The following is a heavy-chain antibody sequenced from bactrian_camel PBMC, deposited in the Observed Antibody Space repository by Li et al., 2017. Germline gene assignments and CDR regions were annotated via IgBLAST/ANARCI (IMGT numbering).Heavy chain of an antibody. V-gene: IGHV3S53*01. CDR1: PYRNC. Sequence: HVQLVESGGGSVQAGGSLSLSCAASPYRNCMAWFRQAPGKEREGVAGIDSDGSTTSADSVKGRFTISRDTAKNTMYLRMNSLTPEDTGRYYCAAECRALDPDYSDDGSGPQILNLQKYEWDVWGQGTQVTVS. CDR2: IDSDGST. D-gene: IGHD4*01. J-gene: IGHJ4*01. CDR3: AAECRALDPDYSDDGSGPQILNLQKYEWDV.